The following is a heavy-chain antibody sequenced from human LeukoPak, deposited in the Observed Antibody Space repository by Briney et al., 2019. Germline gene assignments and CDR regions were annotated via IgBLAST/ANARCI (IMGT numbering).Heavy chain of an antibody. CDR1: GFTFSSYG. D-gene: IGHD4-23*01. CDR3: AKGNAVVNDYYFDY. J-gene: IGHJ4*02. Sequence: GRSLRLSCAASGFTFSSYGMHWVRQAPGKGLEWVAVISYDGSNKYYADSVKGRFTISRDNSKNTLYLQMNSLRAEDTAVYYCAKGNAVVNDYYFDYWGQGTLVTVSS. CDR2: ISYDGSNK. V-gene: IGHV3-30*18.